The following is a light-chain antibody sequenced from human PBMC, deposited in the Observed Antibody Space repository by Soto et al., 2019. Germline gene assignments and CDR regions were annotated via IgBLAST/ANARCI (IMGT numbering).Light chain of an antibody. CDR1: QSVSSN. CDR2: GAS. J-gene: IGKJ1*01. V-gene: IGKV3-15*01. CDR3: QQYNNWPPCT. Sequence: EIVMTQSPATLSVSPGERATLSCRASQSVSSNLAWYQQKPGQAPRLLIYGASTRATGIPARFRGSGSGPEFTLTISSLQSEDFAVYYCQQYNNWPPCTFGQGTRVDIK.